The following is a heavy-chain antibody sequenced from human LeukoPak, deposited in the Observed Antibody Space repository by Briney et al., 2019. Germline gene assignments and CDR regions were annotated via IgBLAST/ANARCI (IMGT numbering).Heavy chain of an antibody. Sequence: TSETLSLTCTVSGGSISSGSYYWSWIRQPAGKGLEWIGRIYTSGSTNYNPSLKSRVTISVDTSKNQFSLKLSSVTAADTAVYYCARDSRMIAATDFDYWGQGTLVTVSS. CDR3: ARDSRMIAATDFDY. CDR1: GGSISSGSYY. J-gene: IGHJ4*02. D-gene: IGHD2-15*01. V-gene: IGHV4-61*02. CDR2: IYTSGST.